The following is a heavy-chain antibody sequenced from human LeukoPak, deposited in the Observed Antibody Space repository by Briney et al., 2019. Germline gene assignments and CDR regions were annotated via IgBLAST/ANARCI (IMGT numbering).Heavy chain of an antibody. J-gene: IGHJ4*02. Sequence: GGSLRLSCAASGFTFSSYAMSWVRQAPGKGLEWVAVISYDGSNKYYADSVKGRFTISRDNSKNTLYLQMNSLRAEDTAVYYCARDRYSRTYYFDYWGQGTLVTVSS. CDR1: GFTFSSYA. D-gene: IGHD6-13*01. V-gene: IGHV3-30-3*01. CDR2: ISYDGSNK. CDR3: ARDRYSRTYYFDY.